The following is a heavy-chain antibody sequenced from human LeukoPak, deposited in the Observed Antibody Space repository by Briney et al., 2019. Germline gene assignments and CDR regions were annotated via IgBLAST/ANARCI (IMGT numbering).Heavy chain of an antibody. CDR2: IYYSGST. Sequence: SENLSLTCTVSGGSISSSYWSWIRQPPGKGLEWIGYIYYSGSTYYNPSLKSRVTISVDTSKNQFSLKLSSVTAADTAVYYCASVVVPYYYYYGMDVWGQGTTVTVSS. CDR1: GGSISSSY. CDR3: ASVVVPYYYYYGMDV. V-gene: IGHV4-59*06. J-gene: IGHJ6*02. D-gene: IGHD2-15*01.